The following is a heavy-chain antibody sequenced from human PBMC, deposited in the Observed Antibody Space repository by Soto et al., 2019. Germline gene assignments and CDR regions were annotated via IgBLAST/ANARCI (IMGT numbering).Heavy chain of an antibody. CDR3: ARGLGYCTNGVCYHFDY. V-gene: IGHV1-3*01. Sequence: ASVKVSCKASGYTFTSYAMHWVRQAPGQRLEWMGWINAGNGNTKYSQKFQGRVTITRDTSASTAYMELSSLRSEDTAVYYCARGLGYCTNGVCYHFDYWGQGTLVTVSS. CDR2: INAGNGNT. D-gene: IGHD2-8*01. CDR1: GYTFTSYA. J-gene: IGHJ4*02.